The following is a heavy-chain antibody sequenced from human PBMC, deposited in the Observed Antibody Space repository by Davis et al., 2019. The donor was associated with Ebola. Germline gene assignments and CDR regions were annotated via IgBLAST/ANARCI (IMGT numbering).Heavy chain of an antibody. J-gene: IGHJ6*04. CDR1: GYTFTGYY. Sequence: AASVKVSCKASGYTFTGYYMHWVRQAPGQGLEWMGWISAYNGNTNYAQKLQGRVTMTTDTSTSTAYMELRNLRSDDTAVYYCARVRYCGGGCSKYYYYGMDVWGKGTTVTVSS. CDR3: ARVRYCGGGCSKYYYYGMDV. D-gene: IGHD2-21*02. CDR2: ISAYNGNT. V-gene: IGHV1-18*04.